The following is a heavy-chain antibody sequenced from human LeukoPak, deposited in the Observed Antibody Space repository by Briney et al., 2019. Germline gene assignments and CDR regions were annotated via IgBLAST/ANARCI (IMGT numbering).Heavy chain of an antibody. J-gene: IGHJ4*02. CDR1: GGTFSSYA. V-gene: IGHV1-69*04. D-gene: IGHD3-22*01. CDR2: IIPILGIA. Sequence: SVKVSCKASGGTFSSYAISWVRQAPGQGLEWMGRIIPILGIANYAQKFQGRVTITADKSTSTAYMELSSLRSEDTAVYYCARDPAYYYDSSGYQQDYWGQGTLVTVSS. CDR3: ARDPAYYYDSSGYQQDY.